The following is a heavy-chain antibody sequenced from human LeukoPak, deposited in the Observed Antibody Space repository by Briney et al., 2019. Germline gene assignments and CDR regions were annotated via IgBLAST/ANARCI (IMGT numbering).Heavy chain of an antibody. J-gene: IGHJ5*02. V-gene: IGHV4-39*02. CDR1: GGSISSSSYY. Sequence: PSETLSLTCTVSGGSISSSSYYWGWIRQPPGRGLEWIGSIYYSGSTYYNPSLKSRVTISVDTSKNQFSLKLSSVTAADTAVYYCARDVSIWFGELSLRPNWFDPWGQGTLVTVSS. D-gene: IGHD3-10*01. CDR2: IYYSGST. CDR3: ARDVSIWFGELSLRPNWFDP.